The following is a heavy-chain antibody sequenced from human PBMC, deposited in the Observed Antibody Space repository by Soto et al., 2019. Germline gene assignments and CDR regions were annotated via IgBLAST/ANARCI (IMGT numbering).Heavy chain of an antibody. CDR2: IDPSHSQT. V-gene: IGHV5-10-1*01. J-gene: IGHJ6*02. D-gene: IGHD4-17*01. CDR1: GYSFAGYW. Sequence: GESLKISCKGSGYSFAGYWITWLRQKPGKGLEWMGRIDPSHSQTYYSPSFRGHVTISVTKSITTVFLQWSSLRASDTAMYYGALTRGDYGDSRHRYYYYRMDVWAQGTTVTVSS. CDR3: ALTRGDYGDSRHRYYYYRMDV.